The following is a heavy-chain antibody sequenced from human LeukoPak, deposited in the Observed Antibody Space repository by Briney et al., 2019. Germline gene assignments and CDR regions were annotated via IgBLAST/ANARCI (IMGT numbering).Heavy chain of an antibody. CDR3: ARNEEHYAFDI. V-gene: IGHV3-43*02. CDR1: GFTFNDYA. Sequence: GGSLRLSCAVSGFTFNDYAMNWVRQAPGKGLEWVSFISGDGGSTYYADSVKGRFTISRDNAKNTLYLQMNSLRAEDTAVYYCARNEEHYAFDIWGQGTMVTVSS. D-gene: IGHD1-1*01. CDR2: ISGDGGST. J-gene: IGHJ3*02.